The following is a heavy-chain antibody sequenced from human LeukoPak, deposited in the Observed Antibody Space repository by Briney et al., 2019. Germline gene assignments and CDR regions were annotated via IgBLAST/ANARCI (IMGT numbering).Heavy chain of an antibody. J-gene: IGHJ4*02. CDR3: ARQWLING. V-gene: IGHV3-23*01. CDR1: GFTFSSYA. CDR2: ISESGGTT. Sequence: GGSLRLSCAASGFTFSSYAMNWVRQAPGKGLEWVSSISESGGTTDYADSVKGRFTIPRDNSKNTPYLQMNSLRAEDTAVYYCARQWLINGWGQGILVTVSS. D-gene: IGHD6-19*01.